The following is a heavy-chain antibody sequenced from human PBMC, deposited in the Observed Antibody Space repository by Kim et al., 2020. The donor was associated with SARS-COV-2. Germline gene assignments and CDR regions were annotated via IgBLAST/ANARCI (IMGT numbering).Heavy chain of an antibody. V-gene: IGHV7-4-1*02. CDR2: INTNTGNP. J-gene: IGHJ4*02. Sequence: ASVKVSCKASGYTFTSYAMNWVRQAPGQGLEWMGWINTNTGNPTYAQGFTGRFVFSLDTSVSTAYLQISSLKAEDTAVYYCARALSKYVWFGDLIGADYWGQGTLVTVSS. D-gene: IGHD3-10*01. CDR3: ARALSKYVWFGDLIGADY. CDR1: GYTFTSYA.